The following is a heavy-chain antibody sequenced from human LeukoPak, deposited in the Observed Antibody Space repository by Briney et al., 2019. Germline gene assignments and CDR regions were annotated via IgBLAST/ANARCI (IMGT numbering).Heavy chain of an antibody. Sequence: GGSLRLSCAASGFTFSSYEMNWVRQAPGKGLEWVSYISSSGSTIYYADSVKGRFTISRDNAKNFLYLQMNSLRAEDTALYYCARDRFRVPIDHWGQGTLVTVSS. J-gene: IGHJ4*02. V-gene: IGHV3-48*03. D-gene: IGHD5/OR15-5a*01. CDR2: ISSSGSTI. CDR1: GFTFSSYE. CDR3: ARDRFRVPIDH.